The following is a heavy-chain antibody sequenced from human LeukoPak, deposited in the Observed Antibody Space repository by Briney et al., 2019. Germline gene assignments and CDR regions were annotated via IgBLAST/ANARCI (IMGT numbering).Heavy chain of an antibody. V-gene: IGHV3-23*01. J-gene: IGHJ4*02. D-gene: IGHD2-2*01. CDR3: AARPLMPPRFDN. CDR1: GSTFSSYP. Sequence: GGSLRLSCAASGSTFSSYPMSWVRQAPGKGLQWVSAISGGGGSAYYADSVKGRFTISRDNSKSTLYLQMNSLRAEDTAIYYCAARPLMPPRFDNWGQGTLVTVSS. CDR2: ISGGGGSA.